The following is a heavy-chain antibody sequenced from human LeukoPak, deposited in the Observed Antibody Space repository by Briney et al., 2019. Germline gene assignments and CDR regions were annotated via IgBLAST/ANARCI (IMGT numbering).Heavy chain of an antibody. CDR2: IYPGDSDT. CDR3: ARFIGSITMTYNWFDP. Sequence: GESLKISCKGSGYSFTSYWIGWVRQMPGKGLEWMGIIYPGDSDTRYSPSFQGQVTISADKSISTAYLQWSSLKASDTAMYYCARFIGSITMTYNWFDPWGQGTLVSVSS. D-gene: IGHD3-22*01. V-gene: IGHV5-51*01. CDR1: GYSFTSYW. J-gene: IGHJ5*02.